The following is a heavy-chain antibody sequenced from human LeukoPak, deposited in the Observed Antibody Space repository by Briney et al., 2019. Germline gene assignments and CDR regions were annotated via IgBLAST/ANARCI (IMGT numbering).Heavy chain of an antibody. CDR2: INHSGST. J-gene: IGHJ5*02. V-gene: IGHV4-34*01. CDR3: ARGRDYYDSSGYSYNWFDP. CDR1: GFTFSDYY. Sequence: PGGSLRLSCAASGFTFSDYYMSWIRQPPGKGLEWIEEINHSGSTNYNPSLKSRVTISVDTSKNQFSLKLSSVTAADTAVYYCARGRDYYDSSGYSYNWFDPWGQGTLVTVSS. D-gene: IGHD3-22*01.